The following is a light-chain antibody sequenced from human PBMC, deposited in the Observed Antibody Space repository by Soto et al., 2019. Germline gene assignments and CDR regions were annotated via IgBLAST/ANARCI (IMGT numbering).Light chain of an antibody. CDR2: GAS. Sequence: EIVMTQSPATLSVSPGEGATLSCRASQNVYSNLAWYQQKPGQAPRLLIYGASTRATSIPARFSGSGSGTEFTLTISSLQSEDFAVYDCQQHGNWPLTFGGGTKVEIK. CDR1: QNVYSN. J-gene: IGKJ4*01. CDR3: QQHGNWPLT. V-gene: IGKV3-15*01.